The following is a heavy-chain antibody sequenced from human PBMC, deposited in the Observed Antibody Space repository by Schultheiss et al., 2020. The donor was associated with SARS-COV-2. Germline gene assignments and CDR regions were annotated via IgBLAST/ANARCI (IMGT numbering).Heavy chain of an antibody. V-gene: IGHV4-59*12. D-gene: IGHD1-26*01. J-gene: IGHJ4*02. CDR2: IYYSGST. Sequence: SETLSLTCTFSGGSISSYSWSWIRQPPGKGLAWIGYIYYSGSTYYNPSLKSLVTISVDTSKNQFSLKLSSVTAADTAVYYCARVALVGATDYWGQGTLVTVSS. CDR3: ARVALVGATDY. CDR1: GGSISSYS.